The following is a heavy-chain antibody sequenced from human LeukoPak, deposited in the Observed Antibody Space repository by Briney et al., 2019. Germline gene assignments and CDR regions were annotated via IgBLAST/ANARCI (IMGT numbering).Heavy chain of an antibody. CDR2: MNPNSGNT. J-gene: IGHJ5*02. D-gene: IGHD3-10*01. CDR1: GYTFTSYD. V-gene: IGHV1-8*01. CDR3: ARKTSYGSGKSWFDP. Sequence: ASVKVSCKASGYTFTSYDINWVGQATGQGLEWMGWMNPNSGNTGYAQKFQDRVTMTRNTSISTAYMELSGLRSEDTAMYYCARKTSYGSGKSWFDPWGQGTLVTVSS.